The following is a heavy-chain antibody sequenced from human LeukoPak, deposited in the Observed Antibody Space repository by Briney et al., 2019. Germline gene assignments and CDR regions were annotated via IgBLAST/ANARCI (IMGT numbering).Heavy chain of an antibody. CDR2: ISGDGGST. J-gene: IGHJ6*02. V-gene: IGHV3-43*02. D-gene: IGHD4-17*01. CDR1: GFTFDDYA. Sequence: GGSLRLSCAASGFTFDDYAMHWVRQAPGKGLEWVSLISGDGGSTYYADSVKGRFTISRDNSKNSLYLQMNSLRTEDTALYYCAKGGTVTTGYYYYGMDVWGRGTTVTVSS. CDR3: AKGGTVTTGYYYYGMDV.